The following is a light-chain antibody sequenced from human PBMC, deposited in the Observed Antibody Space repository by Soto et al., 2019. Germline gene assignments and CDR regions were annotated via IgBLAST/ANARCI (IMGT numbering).Light chain of an antibody. J-gene: IGLJ1*01. V-gene: IGLV1-40*01. CDR2: ADT. CDR3: QCYDSSMSNYV. Sequence: QSVLTQPPSVSGSPGQRVTISCTGTSSNIGANNDVHWYRQYPGTAPKLLIYADTNRPSGVPGRFSGSKSGTSASLAITGLQAEDESDYYCQCYDSSMSNYVFGTGTQLTVL. CDR1: SSNIGANND.